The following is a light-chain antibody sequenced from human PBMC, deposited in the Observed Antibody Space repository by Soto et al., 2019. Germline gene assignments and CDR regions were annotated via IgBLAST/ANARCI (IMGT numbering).Light chain of an antibody. CDR2: GAS. Sequence: EIVLTQSPGILFLSPGERATLSCRASQSVSSSYLAWYQQKPGQAPRLLIYGASSRATGLPDRFSGSGSGTDFTLTISRLEPEDFAVYYCQQYGSSLFGGGTKVDI. CDR3: QQYGSSL. J-gene: IGKJ4*01. V-gene: IGKV3-20*01. CDR1: QSVSSSY.